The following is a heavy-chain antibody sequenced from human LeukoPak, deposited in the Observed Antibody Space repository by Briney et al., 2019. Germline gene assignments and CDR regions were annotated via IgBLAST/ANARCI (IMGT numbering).Heavy chain of an antibody. Sequence: GGSLRLSCAASGFTFSSYSMNWVRQAPGKGLEWVSSISSSSSYIYYADSVKGRFTISRDNAENSLYLQMNSLRAEDTAVYYCARDKAFVAAAGNDYWGQGTLVTVSS. CDR3: ARDKAFVAAAGNDY. J-gene: IGHJ4*02. D-gene: IGHD6-13*01. V-gene: IGHV3-21*01. CDR1: GFTFSSYS. CDR2: ISSSSSYI.